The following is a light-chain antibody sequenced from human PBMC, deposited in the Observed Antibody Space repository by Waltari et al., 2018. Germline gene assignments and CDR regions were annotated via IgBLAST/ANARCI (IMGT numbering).Light chain of an antibody. V-gene: IGKV2D-29*01. Sequence: VLTQIPLLSVTPGLAASISCNSTQSPLDANVETSLSWYFQRPGQAPRLLIYEISKRVSGVPPKFSGSGSGTDFTLKISRVEAEDVGVYYCMQTMELPSFGGGTKVEIK. CDR2: EIS. J-gene: IGKJ4*01. CDR1: QSPLDANVETS. CDR3: MQTMELPS.